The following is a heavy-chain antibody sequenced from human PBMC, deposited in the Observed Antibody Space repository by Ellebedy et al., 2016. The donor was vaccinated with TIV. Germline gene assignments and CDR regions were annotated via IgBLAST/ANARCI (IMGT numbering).Heavy chain of an antibody. Sequence: SETLSLTXTVSGGSISSYYWSWIRQPPGKGLEWIGYIYYSGSTNYNPSLKSRVTISVDTSKNQFSLKLSSVTAADTAVYYCARWGSGYYDTSEVWDWGQGTLVTVSS. CDR3: ARWGSGYYDTSEVWD. V-gene: IGHV4-59*01. D-gene: IGHD3-22*01. CDR2: IYYSGST. CDR1: GGSISSYY. J-gene: IGHJ4*02.